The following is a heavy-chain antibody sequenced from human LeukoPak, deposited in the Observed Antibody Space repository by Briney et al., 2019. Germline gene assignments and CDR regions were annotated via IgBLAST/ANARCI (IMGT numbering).Heavy chain of an antibody. CDR3: ASGDYYGSGSYLGDY. Sequence: GGSLRLSCAASGFTFSSYAMHWVRQAPGKGLEWVAVISYDGSNKYYADSVKGRFTISRDNSKNTLYLQMNSLRAEDTAVYYCASGDYYGSGSYLGDYWGQGTLVTVSS. V-gene: IGHV3-30-3*01. D-gene: IGHD3-10*01. CDR2: ISYDGSNK. CDR1: GFTFSSYA. J-gene: IGHJ4*02.